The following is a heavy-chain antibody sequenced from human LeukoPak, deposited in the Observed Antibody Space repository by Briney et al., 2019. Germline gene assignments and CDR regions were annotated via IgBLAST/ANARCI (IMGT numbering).Heavy chain of an antibody. V-gene: IGHV1-69*13. CDR2: IIPIFGTA. CDR3: ARGNILRYFDWLLSVDAFDI. CDR1: GGTFSSYA. Sequence: EASVKVSCKASGGTFSSYAISWVRQAPGQGLEWMGGIIPIFGTANYAQKFQGRVTITADESTSTAYMELGSLRSEDTAVYYCARGNILRYFDWLLSVDAFDIWGQGTMVTVSS. J-gene: IGHJ3*02. D-gene: IGHD3-9*01.